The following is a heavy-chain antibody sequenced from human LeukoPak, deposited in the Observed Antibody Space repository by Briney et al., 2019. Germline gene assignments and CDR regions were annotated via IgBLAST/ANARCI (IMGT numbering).Heavy chain of an antibody. J-gene: IGHJ6*03. V-gene: IGHV4-59*10. CDR1: GGSFSGYY. D-gene: IGHD5-24*01. CDR3: ARGWVPQGFYFYYYMDV. CDR2: IYTSGST. Sequence: SETLSLTCAVYGGSFSGYYWNWIRQPAGKGLEWIGRIYTSGSTNYDPSLKSRVTISVDTSKNQFSLKLSSVTAADTAVYYCARGWVPQGFYFYYYMDVWGKGTTVTISS.